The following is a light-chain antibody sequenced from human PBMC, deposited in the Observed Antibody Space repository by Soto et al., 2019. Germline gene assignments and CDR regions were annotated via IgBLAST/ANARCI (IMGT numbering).Light chain of an antibody. J-gene: IGKJ4*01. CDR3: QQRSSWPFLWT. V-gene: IGKV3-11*01. CDR1: QSVGSS. Sequence: DIVLTQSPGTLSSSPGERATLSCRASQSVGSSLAWYQQKPGQAPRLLIYDTFNRATGIPARLSGSGSGTDFTLTISSLEPEDFAVYYCQQRSSWPFLWTFGGGTKVEIK. CDR2: DTF.